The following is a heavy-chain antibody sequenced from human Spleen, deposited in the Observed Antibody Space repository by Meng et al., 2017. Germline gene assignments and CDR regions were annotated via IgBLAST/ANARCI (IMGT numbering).Heavy chain of an antibody. D-gene: IGHD2-2*01. V-gene: IGHV3-48*03. J-gene: IGHJ6*02. CDR2: ISSSGSTI. Sequence: GESLKISCAASGFTFSSYEMNWVRQAPGKGLEWVSYISSSGSTIYYADSVKGRFTISRDNAKNSPYLQMNSLRAEDTAVYYCARGLDCSSTSCYVYYYYYGMDVWGQGTTVTVSS. CDR3: ARGLDCSSTSCYVYYYYYGMDV. CDR1: GFTFSSYE.